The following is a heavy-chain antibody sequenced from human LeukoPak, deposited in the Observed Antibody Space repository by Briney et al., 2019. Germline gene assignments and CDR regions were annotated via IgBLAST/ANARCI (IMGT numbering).Heavy chain of an antibody. D-gene: IGHD1-26*01. CDR1: GFIFGDYW. CDR2: IKQGGSDI. J-gene: IGHJ4*02. Sequence: AGGSLRLSCAASGFIFGDYWMSWVRQAPEKGLEWVGIIKQGGSDIHYVDSVNGRFTLSRAQAKNSLYLQMDSLRAEDTAVYYCARDILRVGVTLYFDYWGQGNLDTVSS. CDR3: ARDILRVGVTLYFDY. V-gene: IGHV3-7*01.